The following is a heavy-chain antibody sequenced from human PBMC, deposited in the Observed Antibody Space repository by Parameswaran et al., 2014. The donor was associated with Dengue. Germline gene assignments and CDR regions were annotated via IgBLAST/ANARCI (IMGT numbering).Heavy chain of an antibody. J-gene: IGHJ6*03. CDR2: IDPSDSYI. Sequence: VRQMPGKGLEWMGRIDPSDSYIDYSPSFQGHVTISADKSNSIVYLQWSSLRASDTAIYYCLGRGRSDYLDVWAQGTTVTVSS. V-gene: IGHV5-10-1*01. D-gene: IGHD2-15*01. CDR3: LGRGRSDYLDV.